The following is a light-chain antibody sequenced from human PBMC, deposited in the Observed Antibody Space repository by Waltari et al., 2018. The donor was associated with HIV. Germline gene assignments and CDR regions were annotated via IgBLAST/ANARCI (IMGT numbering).Light chain of an antibody. CDR2: DVS. V-gene: IGLV2-14*03. CDR3: SSYTSINTWV. CDR1: SSDVGGYNY. J-gene: IGLJ3*02. Sequence: QSALTQPASVSGSPGQSITISCTGTSSDVGGYNYVSWYQQHPGKAPKLMIFDVSKRPSGVSNRVSGSKAGNTASLTISGLQAEDEADYYCSSYTSINTWVFGTGTKLTVL.